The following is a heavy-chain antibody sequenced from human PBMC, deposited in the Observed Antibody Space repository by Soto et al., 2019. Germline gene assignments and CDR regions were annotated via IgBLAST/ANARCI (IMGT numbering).Heavy chain of an antibody. CDR2: IIPIFGTA. CDR1: GGTFSSYA. CDR3: AREYYYGSGANYYYYCGMDV. V-gene: IGHV1-69*01. Sequence: QVQLVQSGAEVKKPGSSVKVSCKASGGTFSSYAISWVRQAPGQGLEWMGGIIPIFGTANYAQKFQGRVTITADESTSTAYMELSSLRSEDTAVYYCAREYYYGSGANYYYYCGMDVWGQGTTVTVSS. D-gene: IGHD3-10*01. J-gene: IGHJ6*02.